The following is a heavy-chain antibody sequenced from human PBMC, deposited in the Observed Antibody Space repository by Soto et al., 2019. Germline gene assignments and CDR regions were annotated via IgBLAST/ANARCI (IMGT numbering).Heavy chain of an antibody. CDR2: IYWDDGK. CDR3: AQGEYSGDDCCCFDY. CDR1: GFSLNGSAVR. Sequence: SGPTLMNPTQTLTLTCTLSGFSLNGSAVRVGWIRQSPGKALGWLALIYWDDGKRYSPSLKNRLTVTKETLKNQVVLTMNNMDPADTGAYYCAQGEYSGDDCCCFDYWGQGTLVTVSS. V-gene: IGHV2-5*02. D-gene: IGHD2-21*01. J-gene: IGHJ4*02.